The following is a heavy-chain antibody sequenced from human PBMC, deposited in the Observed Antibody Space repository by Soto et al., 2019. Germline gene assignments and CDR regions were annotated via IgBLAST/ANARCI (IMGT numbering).Heavy chain of an antibody. CDR2: ISYDGSNK. CDR3: ARDRYSSSWYSYYYGMDV. J-gene: IGHJ6*02. CDR1: GFTFSSYA. Sequence: LRLSCAASGFTFSSYAMHWVRQAPGKGLEWVAVISYDGSNKYYADSVKGRFTISRDNSKNTLYLQMNSLRAEDTAVYYCARDRYSSSWYSYYYGMDVWGQGTTVTVSS. V-gene: IGHV3-30-3*01. D-gene: IGHD6-13*01.